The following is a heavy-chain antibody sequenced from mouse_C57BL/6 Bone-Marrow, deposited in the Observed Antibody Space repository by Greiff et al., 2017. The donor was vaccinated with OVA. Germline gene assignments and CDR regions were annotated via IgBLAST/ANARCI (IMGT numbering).Heavy chain of an antibody. CDR1: GFTFSSYA. V-gene: IGHV5-4*01. CDR2: ISDGGSYT. D-gene: IGHD1-1*01. Sequence: EVKLVESGGGLVKPGGSLKLSCAASGFTFSSYAMSWVRQTPEKRLEWVATISDGGSYTYYPDNVKGRFTISRDNAKNTLYLQMSNLKSEDTAMYYCARESYYGSSGYWDFDVWGTGTTVTVSS. J-gene: IGHJ1*03. CDR3: ARESYYGSSGYWDFDV.